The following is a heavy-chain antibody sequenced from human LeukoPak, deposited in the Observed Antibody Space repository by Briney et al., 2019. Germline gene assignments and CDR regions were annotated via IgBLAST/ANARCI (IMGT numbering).Heavy chain of an antibody. Sequence: SETLSLTCTVSGGSISTYYWNWIRQPPGKGLEWIGYIYYSGSTNYDPSLKSRVTISVDTSKNQFSLELTSVTAADTAIYYCARGWPSFDYWGQGTLVTVSS. CDR3: ARGWPSFDY. CDR1: GGSISTYY. J-gene: IGHJ4*02. CDR2: IYYSGST. V-gene: IGHV4-59*01. D-gene: IGHD6-13*01.